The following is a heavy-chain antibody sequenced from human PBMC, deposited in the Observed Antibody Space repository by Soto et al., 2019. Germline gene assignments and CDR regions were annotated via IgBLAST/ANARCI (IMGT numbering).Heavy chain of an antibody. V-gene: IGHV3-7*05. J-gene: IGHJ4*02. CDR3: AKDVR. CDR2: IKEDGSES. Sequence: DVQLVESGGDLVQPGGSLRLSCAASGFTFSTHWMSWVRQAPGKGLEWVANIKEDGSESYYADYVKGRFTISRDNAKNSLYLQMNGLRVEDTALYYCAKDVRWGQGTLVTVSS. CDR1: GFTFSTHW.